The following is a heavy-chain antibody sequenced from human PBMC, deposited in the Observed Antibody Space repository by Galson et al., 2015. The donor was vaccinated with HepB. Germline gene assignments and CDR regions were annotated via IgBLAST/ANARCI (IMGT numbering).Heavy chain of an antibody. Sequence: SLRLSCAASGFTFSGSAIQWVRQASGSGPKWVGRIRSKANNNATSYVPSLSGRFTISRDDSKNMAYLHMKSLKPEDTAVYYCTRLGDFSGYSSKWGQGTLVTVSS. D-gene: IGHD6-13*01. V-gene: IGHV3-73*01. CDR1: GFTFSGSA. J-gene: IGHJ4*02. CDR2: IRSKANNNAT. CDR3: TRLGDFSGYSSK.